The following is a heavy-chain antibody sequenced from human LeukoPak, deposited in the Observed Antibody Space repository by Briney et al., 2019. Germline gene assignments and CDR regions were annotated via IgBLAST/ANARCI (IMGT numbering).Heavy chain of an antibody. D-gene: IGHD3-3*01. Sequence: PGRSLRLSCAASGFTFSSYAMHWVRQAPGKGLEWVAVISYDGGNIYYADSVKGRFTISRDNSKNTLYLQMNSLRAEDTAVYYCARGGYDFWSTFGYWGQGTLVTVSS. CDR2: ISYDGGNI. J-gene: IGHJ4*02. V-gene: IGHV3-30-3*01. CDR1: GFTFSSYA. CDR3: ARGGYDFWSTFGY.